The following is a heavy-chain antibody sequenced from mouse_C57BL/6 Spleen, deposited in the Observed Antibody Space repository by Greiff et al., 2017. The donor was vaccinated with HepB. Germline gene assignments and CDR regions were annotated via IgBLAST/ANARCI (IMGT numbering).Heavy chain of an antibody. CDR3: ARGRGPSYFDY. D-gene: IGHD5-1*01. V-gene: IGHV3-1*01. CDR1: GYSITSGYD. J-gene: IGHJ2*01. Sequence: EVQLQQSGPGMVKPSQSLSLTCTVTGYSITSGYDWHWIRHFPGNKLEWMGYISYSGSTNYNPSLKSRISITHDTSKNHFFLKLNSVTTEDTATYYCARGRGPSYFDYWGQGTTLTVSS. CDR2: ISYSGST.